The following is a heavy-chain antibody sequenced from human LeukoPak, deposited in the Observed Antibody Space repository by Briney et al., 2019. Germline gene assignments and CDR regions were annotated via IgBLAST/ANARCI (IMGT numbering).Heavy chain of an antibody. CDR1: GFTFSSYA. Sequence: GGSLRLSCAASGFTFSSYAMHWVRQAPGKGLEWVAVISYDGSNKYYADSVKGRFTISRDNSKNTLYLQMNSLRAEDTAVYYCAREAIFGVVDLAFDYWGQGTLVTVSS. CDR3: AREAIFGVVDLAFDY. V-gene: IGHV3-30*04. CDR2: ISYDGSNK. J-gene: IGHJ4*02. D-gene: IGHD3-3*01.